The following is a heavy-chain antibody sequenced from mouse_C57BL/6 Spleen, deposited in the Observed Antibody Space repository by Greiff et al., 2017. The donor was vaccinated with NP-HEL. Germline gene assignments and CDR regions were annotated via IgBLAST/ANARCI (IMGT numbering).Heavy chain of an antibody. CDR3: ARAYGNYPYYFDY. D-gene: IGHD2-10*02. J-gene: IGHJ2*01. Sequence: EVKLVESGGGLVKPGGSLKLSCAASGFTFSSYAMSWVRQTPEKRLEWVATISDGGSYTYYPDNVKGRFTISRDNAKNNLYLQMSHLKSEDTAMYYCARAYGNYPYYFDYWGQGTTLTVSS. CDR1: GFTFSSYA. CDR2: ISDGGSYT. V-gene: IGHV5-4*03.